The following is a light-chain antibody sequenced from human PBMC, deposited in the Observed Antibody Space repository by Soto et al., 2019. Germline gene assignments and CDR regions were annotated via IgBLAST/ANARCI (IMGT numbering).Light chain of an antibody. CDR2: EVS. V-gene: IGKV2D-29*01. CDR1: QSLLHSNGETY. Sequence: IVMTQTPLSLSVTPGQPASISCKSTQSLLHSNGETYLFWYLQKPGQAPQLLIYEVSKRYSGVPDSVSGSGSVTDFTLKISRLEAEDVGVYYCMQTTQFPPTFGQGTKLEI. CDR3: MQTTQFPPT. J-gene: IGKJ2*01.